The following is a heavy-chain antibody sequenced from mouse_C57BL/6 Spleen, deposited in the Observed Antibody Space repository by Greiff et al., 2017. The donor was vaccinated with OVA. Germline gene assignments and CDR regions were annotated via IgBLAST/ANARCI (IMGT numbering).Heavy chain of an antibody. CDR2: IFPGSGST. CDR3: ARSLGYDARWYFDV. D-gene: IGHD2-2*01. CDR1: GYTFTGYW. J-gene: IGHJ1*03. Sequence: VQLQQSGAELMKPGASVKLSCKASGYTFTGYWIEWVKQRPGHGLEWIGEIFPGSGSTNYNEKFKGKAAFTADTSSNTAYMQLSSLTTEDSAIYYCARSLGYDARWYFDVWGTGTTVTVSS. V-gene: IGHV1-9*01.